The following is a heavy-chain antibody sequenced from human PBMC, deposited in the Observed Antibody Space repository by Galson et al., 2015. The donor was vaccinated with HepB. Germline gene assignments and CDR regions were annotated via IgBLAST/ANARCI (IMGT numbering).Heavy chain of an antibody. V-gene: IGHV3-33*01. CDR3: ASGVHHYTNFEGERAVFDL. CDR1: GFSISSYG. CDR2: INHDGSNK. D-gene: IGHD4-11*01. J-gene: IGHJ3*01. Sequence: SLRLSCAASGFSISSYGMHWVRQAPGKGLEWVAVINHDGSNKNYIGSVKGRFTISRDNSKRTAYLQMDSLTAEDTAVYYCASGVHHYTNFEGERAVFDLWGQGTMVTVSS.